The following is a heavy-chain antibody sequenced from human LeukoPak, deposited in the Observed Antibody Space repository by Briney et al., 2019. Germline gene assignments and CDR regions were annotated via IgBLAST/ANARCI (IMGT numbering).Heavy chain of an antibody. CDR1: GYTFTCYY. CDR3: AGYCSSTSCYPFDAFDI. Sequence: ASVKVSCKASGYTFTCYYMHWVRQAPGQGREWMGRINPNSGGTNYAQKFHGRVTMTRDTSISTAYMELSRLRSDDTAVYYCAGYCSSTSCYPFDAFDIWGQGTMVTVSS. CDR2: INPNSGGT. J-gene: IGHJ3*02. V-gene: IGHV1-2*06. D-gene: IGHD2-2*01.